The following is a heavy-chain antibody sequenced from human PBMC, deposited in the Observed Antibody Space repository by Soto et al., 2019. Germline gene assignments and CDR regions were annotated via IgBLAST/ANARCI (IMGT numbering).Heavy chain of an antibody. CDR1: GGSISSYY. CDR3: ARVYGDCFDY. CDR2: IYYSGST. Sequence: SETLSLTCTVSGGSISSYYWSWIRQPPGKGLEWIGYIYYSGSTNYNPSLKSRVTISVDTSKNQFSLKLSSVTAADTAVYYCARVYGDCFDYWGRGTLVTVSS. D-gene: IGHD4-17*01. J-gene: IGHJ4*02. V-gene: IGHV4-59*01.